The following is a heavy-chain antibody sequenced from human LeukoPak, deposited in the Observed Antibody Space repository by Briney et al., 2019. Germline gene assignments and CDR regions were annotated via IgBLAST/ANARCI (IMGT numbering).Heavy chain of an antibody. CDR3: ARARPHGMITFGGVNSLYYFDY. Sequence: SETLSLTCTVSGGSISSSSHYWGWIRQPPGKGLEWIGSIYYSGSTYYNPSLKSRVTISVDTSKNQFSLKLSSVTAADTAVYYCARARPHGMITFGGVNSLYYFDYWGQGTLVTVSS. J-gene: IGHJ4*02. CDR1: GGSISSSSHY. D-gene: IGHD3-16*01. CDR2: IYYSGST. V-gene: IGHV4-39*07.